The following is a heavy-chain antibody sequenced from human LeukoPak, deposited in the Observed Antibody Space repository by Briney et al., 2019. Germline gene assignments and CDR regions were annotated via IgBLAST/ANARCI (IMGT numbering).Heavy chain of an antibody. J-gene: IGHJ3*02. CDR2: IYRGGNT. CDR1: GFTVSYNY. Sequence: GGSLRLSCAASGFTVSYNYMSWVRQAPGKGLEWVSVIYRGGNTYYADSVKGTFTTSRDNSKNTLYLQMNSLRAEDAAVYYCARDLDGSGAFDIWGQGTMVTVSS. CDR3: ARDLDGSGAFDI. D-gene: IGHD3-10*01. V-gene: IGHV3-66*01.